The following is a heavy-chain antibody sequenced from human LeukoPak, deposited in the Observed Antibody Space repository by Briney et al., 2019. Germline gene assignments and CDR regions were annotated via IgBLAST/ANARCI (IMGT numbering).Heavy chain of an antibody. CDR3: ARHTIFGVVIYNRFDP. J-gene: IGHJ5*02. V-gene: IGHV4-38-2*01. Sequence: PSETLSLTCAVSGYSISSGYYWGWIRQPPGKGLEWIGSIYHSGSTYYNPSLKSRVTISVDTSKNQFSLKLSSVTAADTAVYYCARHTIFGVVIYNRFDPWGQGTLVTVSS. CDR1: GYSISSGYY. D-gene: IGHD3-3*01. CDR2: IYHSGST.